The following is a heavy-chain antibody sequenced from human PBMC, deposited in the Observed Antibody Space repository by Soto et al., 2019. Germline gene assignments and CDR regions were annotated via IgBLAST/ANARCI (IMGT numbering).Heavy chain of an antibody. D-gene: IGHD6-13*01. CDR1: GYSFTSYW. J-gene: IGHJ6*02. Sequence: PGESLKISCKGSGYSFTSYWISWVRQMPGKGLEWMGRIDPSDSYTNYSPSFQGHVTISADKSISTAYLQWSSLKASDTAMYYCARRGAGIAAAGYYGMDVWGQGTTVTVSS. V-gene: IGHV5-10-1*01. CDR3: ARRGAGIAAAGYYGMDV. CDR2: IDPSDSYT.